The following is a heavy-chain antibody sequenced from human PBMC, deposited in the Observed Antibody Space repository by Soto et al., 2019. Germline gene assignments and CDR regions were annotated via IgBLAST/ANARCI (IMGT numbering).Heavy chain of an antibody. J-gene: IGHJ4*02. CDR1: GFTFSNYA. Sequence: PGGSLRLSCAVSGFTFSNYAMNWVRQTPGGGLEWVSYISSSGSTKYYADSVKGRFTISRDNAKNSLYLQMNSLRGEDTAVYYCATYPWGYSIDYWGQGTLVTVSS. V-gene: IGHV3-48*03. CDR3: ATYPWGYSIDY. D-gene: IGHD3-16*01. CDR2: ISSSGSTK.